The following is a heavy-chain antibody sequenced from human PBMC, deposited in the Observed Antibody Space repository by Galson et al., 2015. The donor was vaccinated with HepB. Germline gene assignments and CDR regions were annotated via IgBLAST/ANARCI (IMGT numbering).Heavy chain of an antibody. CDR3: ARDLSSDYDFWSGYYTNWFDP. V-gene: IGHV3-48*02. CDR2: ISSSSSTI. J-gene: IGHJ5*02. CDR1: GFTFSSYS. Sequence: SLRLSCAASGFTFSSYSMNWVRQAPGKGLEWVSYISSSSSTIYYADSVKGRFTISRDNAKNSLYLQMNSLRDEDTAVYYCARDLSSDYDFWSGYYTNWFDPWGQGTQVTVSS. D-gene: IGHD3-3*01.